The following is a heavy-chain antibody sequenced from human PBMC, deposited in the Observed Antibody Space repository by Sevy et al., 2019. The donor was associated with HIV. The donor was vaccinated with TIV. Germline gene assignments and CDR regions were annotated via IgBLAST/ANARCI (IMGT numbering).Heavy chain of an antibody. D-gene: IGHD2-15*01. CDR2: IRSKAGGGTT. V-gene: IGHV3-15*01. CDR1: GFTFSNAW. CDR3: TTDHRRDGIVVVPFEY. J-gene: IGHJ4*02. Sequence: GGSLRLSCAASGFTFSNAWMSWVRQSPGKGLEWVGRIRSKAGGGTTDYATIVKGKFTIPSDDSKDILYLQLNSLETEDTAVYYCTTDHRRDGIVVVPFEYWGQGTLVTVSS.